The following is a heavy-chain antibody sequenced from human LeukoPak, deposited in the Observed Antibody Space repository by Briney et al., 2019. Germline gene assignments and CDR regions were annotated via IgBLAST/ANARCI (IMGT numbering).Heavy chain of an antibody. J-gene: IGHJ3*02. D-gene: IGHD2-2*01. V-gene: IGHV3-9*01. CDR1: GFNFYDYA. Sequence: GRSLRLSCAASGFNFYDYAMHWVRQAPGKGLEWVSGISWNSGNIDYAASVKGRFTISRDNAKNSLYLQIKSLRAEDTALYYCAKDTRRYMPAAFDIWGQGTMVTVSS. CDR3: AKDTRRYMPAAFDI. CDR2: ISWNSGNI.